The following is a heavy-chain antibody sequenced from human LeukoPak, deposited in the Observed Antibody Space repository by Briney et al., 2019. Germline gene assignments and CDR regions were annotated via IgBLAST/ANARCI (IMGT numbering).Heavy chain of an antibody. J-gene: IGHJ3*02. D-gene: IGHD4-11*01. CDR2: INPNSGGT. CDR3: ARDPRTTKNAFDI. Sequence: ASVKVSCKASGYTFTGYYMHWVRQAPGQGLEWMGWINPNSGGTNYAQKFQGRVTMTRDTSISTAYMELSRLRSDDTAVYYCARDPRTTKNAFDIWGQGTMVTVSS. V-gene: IGHV1-2*02. CDR1: GYTFTGYY.